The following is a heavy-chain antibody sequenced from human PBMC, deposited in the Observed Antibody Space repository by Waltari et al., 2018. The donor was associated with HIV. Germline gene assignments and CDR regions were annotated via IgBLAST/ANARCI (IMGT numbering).Heavy chain of an antibody. J-gene: IGHJ3*02. Sequence: QVYLMGSGGGVVQPAASLKLSCAAAGFPFSSYGMHWVRQAPGTGLEWVAVIWSDGYNKFYADSVRGRFTFSRDNSKYTLSLQMNSLRAEDTALYYCVKERGPFNGFDIWGQGTMVTVSS. CDR2: IWSDGYNK. V-gene: IGHV3-33*06. CDR1: GFPFSSYG. CDR3: VKERGPFNGFDI. D-gene: IGHD3-16*01.